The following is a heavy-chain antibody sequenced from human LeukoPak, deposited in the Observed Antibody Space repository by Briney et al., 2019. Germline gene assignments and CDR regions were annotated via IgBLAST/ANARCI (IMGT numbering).Heavy chain of an antibody. V-gene: IGHV1-2*02. Sequence: ASVKVSCKTSGYSFTDYYIHWVRQAPGQGLEWMGWINTKSGRTSSARKFQVRVTMTRDPSITTVYMDMAWLTSDDTAIYFCARADFIDAGPYLIGPWSQGTLVTVSS. CDR1: GYSFTDYY. CDR2: INTKSGRT. J-gene: IGHJ5*02. CDR3: ARADFIDAGPYLIGP. D-gene: IGHD3-3*01.